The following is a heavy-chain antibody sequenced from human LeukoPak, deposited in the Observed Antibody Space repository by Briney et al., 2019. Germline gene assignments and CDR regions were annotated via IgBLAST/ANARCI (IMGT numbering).Heavy chain of an antibody. D-gene: IGHD4-23*01. V-gene: IGHV3-23*01. Sequence: PGGSLRLSCAASGFTFSSYAMSWVRQAPGKGLEWVSAISGSGGSTYYADSVKGRFTISRDNAKNSLYLQMNSLRAEDTAVYYCARVLDYGGNPYYFDYWGQGTLVTVSS. CDR1: GFTFSSYA. CDR3: ARVLDYGGNPYYFDY. CDR2: ISGSGGST. J-gene: IGHJ4*02.